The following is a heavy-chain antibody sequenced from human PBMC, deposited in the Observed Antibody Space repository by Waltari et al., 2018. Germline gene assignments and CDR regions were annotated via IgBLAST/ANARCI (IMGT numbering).Heavy chain of an antibody. CDR3: ARRNLGFAFDV. CDR2: TIPILGTP. J-gene: IGHJ3*01. V-gene: IGHV1-69*12. CDR1: GGTFGSFS. D-gene: IGHD1-26*01. Sequence: QVHLVQSGAEVKKPGSSMKVSCKASGGTFGSFSIDWVRQAAGQGLEWLGGTIPILGTPQDAQKVQDRVTLTADASTTTAYLELSGLRSDDTAIYYCARRNLGFAFDVWGQGTLVIVSS.